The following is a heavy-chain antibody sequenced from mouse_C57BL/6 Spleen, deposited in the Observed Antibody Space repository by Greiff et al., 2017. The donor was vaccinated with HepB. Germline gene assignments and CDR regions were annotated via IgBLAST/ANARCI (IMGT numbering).Heavy chain of an antibody. D-gene: IGHD1-1*01. J-gene: IGHJ4*01. CDR2: IDPSDSET. CDR1: GYTFTSYW. CDR3: ARRGYYYGSSYEGLNAMDY. V-gene: IGHV1-52*01. Sequence: QVQLQQPGAELVRPGSSVKLSCKASGYTFTSYWMHWVKQRPIQGLEWIGNIDPSDSETHYNQKFKDKATLTVDKSSSTAYMQLSSLTSEDSAVYYCARRGYYYGSSYEGLNAMDYWGQGTSVTISS.